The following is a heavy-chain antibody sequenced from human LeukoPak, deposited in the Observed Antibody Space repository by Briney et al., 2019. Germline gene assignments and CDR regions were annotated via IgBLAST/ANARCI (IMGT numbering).Heavy chain of an antibody. J-gene: IGHJ6*02. D-gene: IGHD4-17*01. CDR3: AKDLFGFPYGDYGYGMDV. CDR2: ISYDGSNK. CDR1: GFTFSSYG. Sequence: GGSLRLSCAASGFTFSSYGMHWVRQAPGKGLEWVAVISYDGSNKYYADSVKGRFTISRDNSKNTLYLQMNSLRAEDTAVYYCAKDLFGFPYGDYGYGMDVWGQGTTVTVSS. V-gene: IGHV3-30*18.